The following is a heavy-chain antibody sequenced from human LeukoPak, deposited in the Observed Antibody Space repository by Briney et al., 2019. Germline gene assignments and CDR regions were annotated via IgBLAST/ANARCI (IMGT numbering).Heavy chain of an antibody. J-gene: IGHJ3*02. D-gene: IGHD3-22*01. Sequence: GASVKVSCKVSGYTLTELSMHSVRQAPGNGLEWTGGFDPEDGETIYAQKLQGRVTMTEDTSTDTAYMELSSLRSEDTAVYYCATGAADSLDAFDIWGQGTMVTVSS. V-gene: IGHV1-24*01. CDR1: GYTLTELS. CDR3: ATGAADSLDAFDI. CDR2: FDPEDGET.